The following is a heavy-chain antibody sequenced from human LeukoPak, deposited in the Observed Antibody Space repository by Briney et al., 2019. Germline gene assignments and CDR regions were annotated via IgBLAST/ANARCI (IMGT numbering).Heavy chain of an antibody. CDR1: GFTFTIYS. Sequence: GGSLRLSCAASGFTFTIYSMNWVRQAPGKGLEWVSYISSSSSTIYYADSVKGRFTIFRDNAKNSLYLQMNSLRAEDTAVYYCARRIAAAGTGWFDPWGQGTLVTVSS. J-gene: IGHJ5*02. CDR3: ARRIAAAGTGWFDP. V-gene: IGHV3-48*04. CDR2: ISSSSSTI. D-gene: IGHD6-13*01.